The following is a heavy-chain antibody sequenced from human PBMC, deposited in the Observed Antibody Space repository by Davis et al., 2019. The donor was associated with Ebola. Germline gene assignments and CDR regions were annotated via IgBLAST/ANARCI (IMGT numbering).Heavy chain of an antibody. Sequence: MPGGSLRLSCTVSGGSISPYYWSWIRQPPGKGLEWIGYIYYSGSTKYNLSLKGRVAISVDTSKNQFSLKLSSVTAADTAVYYCARSYGAAPFDYWGQGTLVTVSS. CDR3: ARSYGAAPFDY. V-gene: IGHV4-59*08. D-gene: IGHD4/OR15-4a*01. CDR1: GGSISPYY. J-gene: IGHJ4*02. CDR2: IYYSGST.